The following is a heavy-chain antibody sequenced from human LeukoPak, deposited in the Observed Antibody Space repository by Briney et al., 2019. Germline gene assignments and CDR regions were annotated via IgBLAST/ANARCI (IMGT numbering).Heavy chain of an antibody. CDR3: ARDPCGGDCYAFDY. Sequence: GRSLRLSCAASGFTFSSYGMHWVRQAPGKGLEWVAVIWYDGSNKYYADSVKGRFTISRDNSKNTVYLQMNSLRAEDTAVYYCARDPCGGDCYAFDYWGQGTLVTVSS. CDR2: IWYDGSNK. D-gene: IGHD2-21*02. V-gene: IGHV3-33*01. J-gene: IGHJ4*02. CDR1: GFTFSSYG.